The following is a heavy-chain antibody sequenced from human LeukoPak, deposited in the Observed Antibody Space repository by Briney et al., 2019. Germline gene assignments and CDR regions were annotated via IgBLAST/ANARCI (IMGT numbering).Heavy chain of an antibody. J-gene: IGHJ5*02. V-gene: IGHV5-51*01. Sequence: PGESLKISCKGSGYSFTTYWIAWVRQMPGKGLEWMGLIYPGNSDTRYSPSFQGQVTFSADKSIDTAYLQWNSLQASDTAIYYCARNGAAGTPNRFFNWFDPWGQGTLLTVSS. CDR3: ARNGAAGTPNRFFNWFDP. CDR1: GYSFTTYW. D-gene: IGHD6-13*01. CDR2: IYPGNSDT.